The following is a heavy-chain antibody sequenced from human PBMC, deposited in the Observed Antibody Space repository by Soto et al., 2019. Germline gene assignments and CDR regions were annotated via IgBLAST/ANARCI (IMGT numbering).Heavy chain of an antibody. V-gene: IGHV3-33*01. CDR1: GFDFKTYG. CDR2: IGFDGTNI. CDR3: VRTACVINNCSYRWVR. Sequence: QGQLVESGGGVVQPGRSLRLSCVASGFDFKTYGMHWVRQAPGKGLEWVAVIGFDGTNIHYSDSVRGRFSISRDHSENPLSLQMNSLRVEDTALYYCVRTACVINNCSYRWVRWGQGTLVTV. D-gene: IGHD1-20*01. J-gene: IGHJ4*02.